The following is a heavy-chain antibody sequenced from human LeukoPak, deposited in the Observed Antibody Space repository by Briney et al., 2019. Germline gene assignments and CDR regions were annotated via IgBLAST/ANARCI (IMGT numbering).Heavy chain of an antibody. D-gene: IGHD2-2*01. CDR2: INPNSGGT. Sequence: ASVKVSCKASGYTFTSYDINWVRQATGQGLEWMGRINPNSGGTNYAQKFQGRVTMTRDTSISTAYMELSSLRSDDTAMYYCAREYCTSTSCQFYYFDYWGQGTLVTVSS. CDR1: GYTFTSYD. V-gene: IGHV1-2*06. J-gene: IGHJ4*02. CDR3: AREYCTSTSCQFYYFDY.